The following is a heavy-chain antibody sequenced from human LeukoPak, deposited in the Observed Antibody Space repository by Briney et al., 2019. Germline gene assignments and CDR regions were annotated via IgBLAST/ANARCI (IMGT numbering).Heavy chain of an antibody. CDR3: ARGEPHGGYFDY. CDR2: IYYSGST. J-gene: IGHJ4*02. D-gene: IGHD2-15*01. Sequence: SETLSLTCTVSGGSISSGDYYWSWIRQPPGKGLEWIGYIYYSGSTYYNPSLKSRVTISVDTSKNQFSLKLSSVTAADTAVYYCARGEPHGGYFDYWGQGTLVTVSS. CDR1: GGSISSGDYY. V-gene: IGHV4-30-4*01.